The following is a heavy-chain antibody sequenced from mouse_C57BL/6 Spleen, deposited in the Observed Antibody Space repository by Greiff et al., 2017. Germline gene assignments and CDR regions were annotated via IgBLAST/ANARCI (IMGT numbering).Heavy chain of an antibody. V-gene: IGHV1-69*01. J-gene: IGHJ4*01. D-gene: IGHD1-1*01. Sequence: QVQLQQPGAELVMPGASVKLSCKASGYTFTSYWMHWVKQRPGQGLEWIGEIDPSDSYTNYNQKFKGKSTLTVDKSSSTAYMQLSSLTSEDSAVYFCARYDYGSRYAMDYWGQGTSVTVSS. CDR2: IDPSDSYT. CDR1: GYTFTSYW. CDR3: ARYDYGSRYAMDY.